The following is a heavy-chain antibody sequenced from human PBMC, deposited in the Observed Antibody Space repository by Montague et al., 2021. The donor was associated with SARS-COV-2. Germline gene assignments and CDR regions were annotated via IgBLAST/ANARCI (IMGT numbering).Heavy chain of an antibody. CDR2: IYSGGSN. CDR1: GGSIRNYY. D-gene: IGHD3-10*01. CDR3: ARNSGEYYGMDV. V-gene: IGHV4-4*07. J-gene: IGHJ6*02. Sequence: SETLSLTCTVSGGSIRNYYCSWIRQPSGKGLEWIGRIYSGGSNTXNPSRKTRITLSVDTSKNQFSLRLNSVTAADTAVYYCARNSGEYYGMDVWGQGTTVTVSS.